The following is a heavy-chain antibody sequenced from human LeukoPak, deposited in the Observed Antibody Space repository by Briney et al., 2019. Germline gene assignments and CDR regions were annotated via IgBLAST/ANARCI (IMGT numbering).Heavy chain of an antibody. CDR2: ISWNSGSI. D-gene: IGHD6-19*01. J-gene: IGHJ4*02. Sequence: GGSLRLSCAASGFTFDDYAMHWVRQAPGKGLEGVSGISWNSGSIGYADSVKGRFTISRDNAKNSLYLHLNSLSTADTPLYYCAKDKHDSSGVFDYWGQGPLVPVSS. V-gene: IGHV3-9*01. CDR3: AKDKHDSSGVFDY. CDR1: GFTFDDYA.